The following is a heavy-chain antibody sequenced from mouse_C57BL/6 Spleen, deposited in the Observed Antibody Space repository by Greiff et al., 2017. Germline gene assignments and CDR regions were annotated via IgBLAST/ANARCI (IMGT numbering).Heavy chain of an antibody. CDR1: GYTFTSYW. D-gene: IGHD3-2*02. CDR2: IYPGSGST. CDR3: ARGDSSVTGAMDY. Sequence: VQLQQPGAELVKPGASVKLSCKASGYTFTSYWITWVKQRPGQGLEWIGDIYPGSGSTNYNEKFKSKATLTVDTSSSTAYMQLSSLTSEDSAVYYCARGDSSVTGAMDYGGQGTSVTVAS. J-gene: IGHJ4*01. V-gene: IGHV1-55*01.